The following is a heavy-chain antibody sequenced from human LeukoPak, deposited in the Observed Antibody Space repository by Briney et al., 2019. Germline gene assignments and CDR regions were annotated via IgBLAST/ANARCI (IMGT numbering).Heavy chain of an antibody. V-gene: IGHV4-4*07. CDR2: IYTSVST. CDR1: GGSISSYY. CDR3: VGWSANRIDF. Sequence: PSETLSLTCTVSGGSISSYYWSWIRQPAGKGLEWIGRIYTSVSTNYNPSLKSRVTMSVDTSKNQFSLKVTSVTAADTAVYYCVGWSANRIDFWGQGTLVTVSS. D-gene: IGHD3-3*01. J-gene: IGHJ4*02.